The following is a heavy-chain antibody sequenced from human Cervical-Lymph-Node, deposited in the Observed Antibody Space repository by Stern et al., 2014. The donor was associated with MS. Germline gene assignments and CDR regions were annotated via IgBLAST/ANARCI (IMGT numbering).Heavy chain of an antibody. CDR1: GYRFTSYW. V-gene: IGHV5-51*01. CDR2: NYPGDSDT. CDR3: ARHCGFRPGCIDY. J-gene: IGHJ4*02. D-gene: IGHD2-21*01. Sequence: EVHLVESGAEVKKPGESLKISGKGSGYRFTSYWIGWVRQMPGKGLEWMGVNYPGDSDTRYSPSFQGQVTISADKSISTAYLQWSSLKASDTAMYYCARHCGFRPGCIDYWGQGTLVAVSS.